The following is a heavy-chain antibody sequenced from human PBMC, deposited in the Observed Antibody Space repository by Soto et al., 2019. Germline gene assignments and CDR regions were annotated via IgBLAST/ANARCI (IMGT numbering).Heavy chain of an antibody. Sequence: GGSLRLSCAASGFTVSSYAMHWVRQAPGKVLEWVAVISYDGSNKYYADSVKGRFTISRDNSKNTLYVQMNSLRAEDTAVYYCARESEQWLNNRAEYSQHWGQGTLVTVSS. D-gene: IGHD6-19*01. V-gene: IGHV3-30-3*01. CDR3: ARESEQWLNNRAEYSQH. CDR2: ISYDGSNK. J-gene: IGHJ1*01. CDR1: GFTVSSYA.